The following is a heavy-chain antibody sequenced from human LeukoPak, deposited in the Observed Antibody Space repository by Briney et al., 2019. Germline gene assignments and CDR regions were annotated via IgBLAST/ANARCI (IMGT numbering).Heavy chain of an antibody. CDR2: ILYDGSNK. CDR1: GFTFSSHA. CDR3: ARDGDYDY. V-gene: IGHV3-33*01. D-gene: IGHD4-17*01. Sequence: PGRSLRLSCAASGFTFSSHAMHWVRQAPGKGLEWVAVILYDGSNKYYADSVKGRFTISRDNSKNTLYLQMNSLRAEDTAVYYCARDGDYDYWGQGTLVTVSS. J-gene: IGHJ4*02.